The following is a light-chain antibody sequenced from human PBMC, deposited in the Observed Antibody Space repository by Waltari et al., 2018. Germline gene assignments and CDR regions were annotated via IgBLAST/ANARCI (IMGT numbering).Light chain of an antibody. V-gene: IGKV2-30*01. J-gene: IGKJ2*01. Sequence: DVVLTQSPLSLSVTLGESASVSCRSSQSLAFSDGKTYLNWFHQRPGQSQRRLIYKVSYRESGVPDRIRGSGSGTDFALKISRVEAEDVGVYYCMEGAQLYTFGQGTKLEIK. CDR1: QSLAFSDGKTY. CDR2: KVS. CDR3: MEGAQLYT.